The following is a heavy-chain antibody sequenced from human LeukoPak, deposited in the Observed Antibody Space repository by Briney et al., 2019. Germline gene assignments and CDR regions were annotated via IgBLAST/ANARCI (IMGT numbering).Heavy chain of an antibody. CDR2: IYHSGST. CDR3: ARAMDYYDSSGYYGNFDY. J-gene: IGHJ4*02. CDR1: GYSISSGYY. V-gene: IGHV4-38-2*02. Sequence: SETLSLTCTVSGYSISSGYYWGWIRQPPGKGLEWIGSIYHSGSTYYNPSLKSRVTISVDTSKNQFSLKLSSVTAADTAVYYCARAMDYYDSSGYYGNFDYWGQGTLVNVSS. D-gene: IGHD3-22*01.